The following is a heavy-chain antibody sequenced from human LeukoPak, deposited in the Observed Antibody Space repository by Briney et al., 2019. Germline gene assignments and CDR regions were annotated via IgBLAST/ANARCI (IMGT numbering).Heavy chain of an antibody. CDR3: ARDSPDGYTSGHHFYYMDV. Sequence: SETLSLTCSVTGASIQNYYWSWIRQPAGKGLEFMGRIHFGGTTNYNPSLMSRITLSVDTSKSQVSLKLSSVTAADTAVYYCARDSPDGYTSGHHFYYMDVWGNGTTVTVSS. V-gene: IGHV4-4*07. CDR2: IHFGGTT. CDR1: GASIQNYY. J-gene: IGHJ6*03. D-gene: IGHD5-18*01.